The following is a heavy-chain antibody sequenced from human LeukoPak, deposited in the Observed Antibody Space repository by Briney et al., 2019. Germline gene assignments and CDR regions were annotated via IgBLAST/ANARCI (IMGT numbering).Heavy chain of an antibody. D-gene: IGHD3-9*01. CDR1: GYSFTSYW. J-gene: IGHJ4*02. V-gene: IGHV5-51*01. CDR3: ARPHYDILTRWVSVIDY. CDR2: IYPGDSDT. Sequence: GESLKISCKGSGYSFTSYWIGWVRQMPGKGLEWMGIIYPGDSDTRYSPSFQGQVTISADKSISTAYLQWSSLKASDTAMYYCARPHYDILTRWVSVIDYWGQGTLVTVSS.